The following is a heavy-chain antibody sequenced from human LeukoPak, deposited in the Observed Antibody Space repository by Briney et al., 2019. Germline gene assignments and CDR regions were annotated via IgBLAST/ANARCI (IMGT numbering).Heavy chain of an antibody. D-gene: IGHD2-15*01. CDR1: GFTLNTFW. J-gene: IGHJ4*02. V-gene: IGHV3-7*01. CDR2: IRQDESEK. CDR3: ARRYCSGGSCYPIVDY. Sequence: GGSLRLSCAASGFTLNTFWMTWVRQAPGKGLEWVASIRQDESEKSYVDSVKGRFIISRDNAKNSLYLQMNSLRVEDTAVYYCARRYCSGGSCYPIVDYWGQGTLVTVSS.